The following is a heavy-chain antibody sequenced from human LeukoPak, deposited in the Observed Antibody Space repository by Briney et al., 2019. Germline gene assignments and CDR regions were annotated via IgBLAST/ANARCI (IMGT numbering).Heavy chain of an antibody. V-gene: IGHV4-34*01. CDR1: GGSFSGYY. CDR3: ARTTEGGYTYDYFYYYYMDV. Sequence: SETLSLTCAVYGGSFSGYYWSWIRQPPGKGLEWIGEINHGGSTNYNPSLKSRVTISVDTSKNHFSLKLSSVTAADTAVYYCARTTEGGYTYDYFYYYYMDVWGKGTTVTISS. J-gene: IGHJ6*03. D-gene: IGHD5-18*01. CDR2: INHGGST.